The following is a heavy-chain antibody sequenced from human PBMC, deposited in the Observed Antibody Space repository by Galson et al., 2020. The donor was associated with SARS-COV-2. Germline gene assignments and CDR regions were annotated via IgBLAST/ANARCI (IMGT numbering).Heavy chain of an antibody. D-gene: IGHD6-19*01. CDR2: VNHSGSS. V-gene: IGHV4-34*01. CDR1: GGSFSVYS. J-gene: IGHJ4*02. CDR3: ARGTYGAVAVEYYYDY. Sequence: SQTLSLTCAVYGGSFSVYSWTWIRQPPGKGLVWVGEVNHSGSSSYNPSLRGRVIISRDTSKNQFSLKLSSVTAADTAMYFCARGTYGAVAVEYYYDYWGLGTLVTV.